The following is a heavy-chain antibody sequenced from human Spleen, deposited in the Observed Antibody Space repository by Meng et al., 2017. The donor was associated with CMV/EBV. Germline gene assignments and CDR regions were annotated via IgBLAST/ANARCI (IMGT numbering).Heavy chain of an antibody. CDR1: GYIFTSYS. CDR3: ARDHLPFGGEYYFDS. CDR2: INPSGGTT. J-gene: IGHJ4*02. Sequence: ASVKVSCKASGYIFTSYSLHWVRQAPGQGLEWMGVINPSGGTTAYAQTFQGRLTMTRDASTSTVYMDLSSLRSEDTAVYFCARDHLPFGGEYYFDSWGQGTLVTVSS. D-gene: IGHD3-10*01. V-gene: IGHV1-46*01.